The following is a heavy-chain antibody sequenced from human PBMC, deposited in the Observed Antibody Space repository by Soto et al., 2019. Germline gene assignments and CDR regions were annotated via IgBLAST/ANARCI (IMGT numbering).Heavy chain of an antibody. Sequence: VQSGTEMKTPGASVKVTCKTSRYTFTGYYMHWVRQAPGRGLEWMGWIDPDSGDTNYVQKFQGRVTMTRDTSSATAYLEVSGLTRDDTGIYYCARSHSAYYYYGMDAWRQGTAVSVSS. CDR3: ARSHSAYYYYGMDA. V-gene: IGHV1-2*02. CDR2: IDPDSGDT. CDR1: RYTFTGYY. J-gene: IGHJ6*02.